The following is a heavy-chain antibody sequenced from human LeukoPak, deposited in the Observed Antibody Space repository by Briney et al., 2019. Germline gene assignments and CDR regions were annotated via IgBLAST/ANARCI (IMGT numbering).Heavy chain of an antibody. Sequence: ASEKVSCKASGYTFTSYGISWVRQAPGQGLEWMGWISAYNGNTNYAQMVQDRVTMTTDTSTSTAYMELRSLRSDDTAVYYCARDSPPNYSDSSGYYSDAFDIWGQGTVVTVSS. V-gene: IGHV1-18*01. D-gene: IGHD3-22*01. CDR3: ARDSPPNYSDSSGYYSDAFDI. CDR1: GYTFTSYG. J-gene: IGHJ3*02. CDR2: ISAYNGNT.